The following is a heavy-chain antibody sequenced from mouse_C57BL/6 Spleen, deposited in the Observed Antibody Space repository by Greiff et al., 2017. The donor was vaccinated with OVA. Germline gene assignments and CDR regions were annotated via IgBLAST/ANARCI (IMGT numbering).Heavy chain of an antibody. CDR2: IYPRDGST. D-gene: IGHD1-1*01. CDR3: ARRYYGSSYYFDY. J-gene: IGHJ2*01. Sequence: VKLMESDAELVKPGASVKISCKVSGYTFTDHTIHWMKQRPEQGLEWIGYIYPRDGSTKYNEKFKGKATLTADKSSSTAYMQLNSLTSEDSAVYFCARRYYGSSYYFDYWGQGTTLTVSS. V-gene: IGHV1-78*01. CDR1: GYTFTDHT.